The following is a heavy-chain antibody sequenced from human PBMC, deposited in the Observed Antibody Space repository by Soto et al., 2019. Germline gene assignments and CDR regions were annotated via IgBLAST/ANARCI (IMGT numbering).Heavy chain of an antibody. D-gene: IGHD5-12*01. V-gene: IGHV4-39*01. Sequence: SETLSLTCTVSGGSISSSSYYWGWIRQPPGKGLEWIGSIYYSGSTYYNPSLKSRVTISVDTSKNQFSLKLSSVTAADTAVYYCANVRRGGYDSLRYYYGMDVWGQGTTVTVSS. CDR1: GGSISSSSYY. CDR2: IYYSGST. J-gene: IGHJ6*02. CDR3: ANVRRGGYDSLRYYYGMDV.